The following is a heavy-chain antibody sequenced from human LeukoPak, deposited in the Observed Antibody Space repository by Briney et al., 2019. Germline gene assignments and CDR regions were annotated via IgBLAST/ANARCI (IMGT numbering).Heavy chain of an antibody. J-gene: IGHJ3*02. D-gene: IGHD2-21*02. CDR3: ARMSVAYCGGDCYSDAFDI. CDR1: GGSISSYF. V-gene: IGHV4-59*01. CDR2: IYYSGST. Sequence: SETLSLTCTGSGGSISSYFWSWIRQPPGKGLEWIGYIYYSGSTNYNPSLKSRVTISVDTSKNQFSLKLSSVTAADTAVYYCARMSVAYCGGDCYSDAFDIWGQGTMVTVSS.